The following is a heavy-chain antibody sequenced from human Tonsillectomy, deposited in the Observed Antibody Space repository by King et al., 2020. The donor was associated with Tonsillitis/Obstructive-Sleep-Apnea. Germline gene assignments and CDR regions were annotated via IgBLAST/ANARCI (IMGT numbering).Heavy chain of an antibody. CDR2: IYHSGST. D-gene: IGHD2-2*01. J-gene: IGHJ4*02. CDR1: GGSISSSSYY. Sequence: QLQESGPGLVKPSETLSLTCTVSGGSISSSSYYWGWIRQPPGKGLEWIGSIYHSGSTYYNPSLKSRVTISVDTSKNQFSLKLSSVTAADTAVYYCARIVAAALDYWGQGTLVTVSS. V-gene: IGHV4-39*01. CDR3: ARIVAAALDY.